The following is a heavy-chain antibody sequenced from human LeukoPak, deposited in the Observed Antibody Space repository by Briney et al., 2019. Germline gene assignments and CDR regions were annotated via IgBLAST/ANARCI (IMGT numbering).Heavy chain of an antibody. V-gene: IGHV4-59*11. CDR2: IYYSVST. J-gene: IGHJ4*02. D-gene: IGHD5-18*01. Sequence: SETLSPTCTVSGGSISSHYWSCIRQPPGKGLEWIGYIYYSVSTNYNPSLKSRVTISVDTSKNQFSLKLSSVTAADTAVYYCARDLGYSYGYDYWGQGTLVTVSS. CDR1: GGSISSHY. CDR3: ARDLGYSYGYDY.